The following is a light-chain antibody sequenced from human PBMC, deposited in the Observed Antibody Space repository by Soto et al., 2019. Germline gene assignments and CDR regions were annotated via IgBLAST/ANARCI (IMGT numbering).Light chain of an antibody. CDR1: SSDVGGYNY. CDR3: SSYAGSKNFVV. CDR2: EVS. V-gene: IGLV2-8*01. Sequence: QSALTQPPSASGSPGQSVTISCTGTSSDVGGYNYVSWYQQYPGKAPKLMIYEVSKRPSGVPDRFSGSKSANTASLTVSGLQAEDEADYYCSSYAGSKNFVVFGGGTKLTVL. J-gene: IGLJ2*01.